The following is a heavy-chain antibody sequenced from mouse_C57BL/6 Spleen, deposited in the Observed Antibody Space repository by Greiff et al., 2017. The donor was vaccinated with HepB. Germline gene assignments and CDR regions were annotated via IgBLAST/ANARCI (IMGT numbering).Heavy chain of an antibody. CDR1: GYTFTDYN. J-gene: IGHJ3*01. D-gene: IGHD2-4*01. Sequence: EVQLQQSGPELVKPGASVKMSCKASGYTFTDYNMHWVKQSHGKSLEWIGYINPNNGGTSYNQKFKGKATLTVNKSSSTAYMELRSLTSEDSAVYYCARDYYDPAWFAYWGQGTLVTVSA. V-gene: IGHV1-22*01. CDR3: ARDYYDPAWFAY. CDR2: INPNNGGT.